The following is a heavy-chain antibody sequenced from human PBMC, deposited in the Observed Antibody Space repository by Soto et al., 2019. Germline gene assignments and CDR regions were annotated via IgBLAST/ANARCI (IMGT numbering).Heavy chain of an antibody. J-gene: IGHJ5*02. D-gene: IGHD6-19*01. CDR2: INAHNGST. V-gene: IGHV1-18*01. CDR1: GYTFTSYG. CDR3: ARASAVAGNWFDP. Sequence: GASVKVSCKASGYTFTSYGISWVRQAPGQGLEWMGWINAHNGSTSYAQKFQGRVTMTRDTSTSTVYMELSSLRSEDTAVYYCARASAVAGNWFDPWGQGTLVTVSS.